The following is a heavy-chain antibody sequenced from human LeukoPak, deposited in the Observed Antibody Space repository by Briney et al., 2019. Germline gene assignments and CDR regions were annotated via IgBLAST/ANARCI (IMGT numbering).Heavy chain of an antibody. CDR1: GFRFSSQW. D-gene: IGHD1-7*01. Sequence: AGGSLRLSCAVSGFRFSSQWMTWVRQAPRTGLEWVATINSDGSAKYHVDSVKGRFTISRDNAKNLVYLQMSILRAEDTAVYYCADLGTSDCGQGTLVTVSS. J-gene: IGHJ4*02. CDR3: ADLGTSD. CDR2: INSDGSAK. V-gene: IGHV3-7*01.